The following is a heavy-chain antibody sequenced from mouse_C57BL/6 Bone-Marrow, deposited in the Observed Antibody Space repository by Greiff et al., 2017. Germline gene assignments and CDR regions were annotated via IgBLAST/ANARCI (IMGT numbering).Heavy chain of an antibody. CDR1: GFTFSDYG. J-gene: IGHJ4*01. V-gene: IGHV5-17*01. CDR3: AKNYYEYYYYAMDY. Sequence: EVMLVESGGGLVKPGGSLKLSCAASGFTFSDYGMHWVRQAPEKGLEWVAYISSGSSTIYYADTVKGRFIISRDNAKNTLFLQMTSLRSEDTAMYYGAKNYYEYYYYAMDYWGQGTSATVSS. CDR2: ISSGSSTI. D-gene: IGHD2-4*01.